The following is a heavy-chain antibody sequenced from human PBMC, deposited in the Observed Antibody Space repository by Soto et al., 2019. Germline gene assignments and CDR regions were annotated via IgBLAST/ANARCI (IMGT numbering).Heavy chain of an antibody. CDR1: GGSISSGGYY. Sequence: QVQLQESGPGLVKPSQTLSLTCTVSGGSISSGGYYWSWIRQHPGKGLEWIGYIYYNGSTYYNPSLKSRVTISVDTSKNQCSLRLSSVTAADTAVYYCARAYYDFWSGYFCWFDPWGQGTLVTVSS. J-gene: IGHJ5*02. CDR3: ARAYYDFWSGYFCWFDP. D-gene: IGHD3-3*01. V-gene: IGHV4-31*03. CDR2: IYYNGST.